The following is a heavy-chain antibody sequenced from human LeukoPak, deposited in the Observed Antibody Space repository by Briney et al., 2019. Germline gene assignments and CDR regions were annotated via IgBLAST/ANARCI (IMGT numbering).Heavy chain of an antibody. D-gene: IGHD2-2*01. CDR1: GFTFSSYG. CDR3: AKDRSTRSYSDY. Sequence: GGSLRLSCAASGFTFSSYGMHWVRQAPGKGLEWVAFIRYDGSNKYYADSVKGRFTISRDNSKNTLYLQMNSLRAEDTAVYYCAKDRSTRSYSDYWGQGTLVTVSS. J-gene: IGHJ4*02. V-gene: IGHV3-30*02. CDR2: IRYDGSNK.